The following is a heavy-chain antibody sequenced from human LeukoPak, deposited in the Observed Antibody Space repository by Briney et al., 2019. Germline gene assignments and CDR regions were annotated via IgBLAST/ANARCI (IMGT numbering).Heavy chain of an antibody. V-gene: IGHV3-48*03. CDR1: GFTFSSYE. CDR3: ARDRYYDSSGYSFDY. D-gene: IGHD3-22*01. J-gene: IGHJ4*02. CDR2: ISSSGSTI. Sequence: GGSLRLSCAASGFTFSSYEMNWVRQAPGKGLEWVSYISSSGSTIYYADSVKGRFTTSRDNAKNSLYLQMNSLRAEDTAVYYCARDRYYDSSGYSFDYWGQGTLVTVSS.